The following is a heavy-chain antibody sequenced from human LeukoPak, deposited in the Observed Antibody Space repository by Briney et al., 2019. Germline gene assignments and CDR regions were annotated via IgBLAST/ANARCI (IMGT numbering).Heavy chain of an antibody. CDR1: GFTFSNYW. CDR3: AREAGDYLFDY. D-gene: IGHD4-17*01. V-gene: IGHV3-74*01. Sequence: PGGSLRLSCAASGFTFSNYWMHWVRQAPGKGLVWVSRIKSDGSITNYADSVKGRFTISRDNAKNTLYLQMNSLRAEDTAVYFCAREAGDYLFDYWXQGTLVTVSS. J-gene: IGHJ4*02. CDR2: IKSDGSIT.